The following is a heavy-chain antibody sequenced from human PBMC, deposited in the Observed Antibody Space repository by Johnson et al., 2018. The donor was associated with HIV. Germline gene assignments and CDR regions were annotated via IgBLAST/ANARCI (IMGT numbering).Heavy chain of an antibody. CDR3: ARVAAAAGRMTDAFDI. D-gene: IGHD6-13*01. J-gene: IGHJ3*02. CDR1: GFTFDDYG. CDR2: INWSGGST. Sequence: VQLVESWGGVVRPGGSLRLSCAASGFTFDDYGMSLVRQAPGKGLEWVSGINWSGGSTAYADSVKGRFTISRDNAKNSLYLQMNSLRAEDTALYYCARVAAAAGRMTDAFDIWGQGTMVSVSS. V-gene: IGHV3-20*04.